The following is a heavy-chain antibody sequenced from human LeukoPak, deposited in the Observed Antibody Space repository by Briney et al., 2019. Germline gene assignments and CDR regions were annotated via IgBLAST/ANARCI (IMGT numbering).Heavy chain of an antibody. Sequence: GGSLRLSCAASGFTFDNYAMHWVRQAPGKGLEWLSIISWNSGYIGYADSVKDRFTIFRDNAKKSLDLQMNSLRAEDTAFYYCAKVRGTYSSGYFFDYWGQGTLVTVSS. J-gene: IGHJ4*02. CDR2: ISWNSGYI. D-gene: IGHD6-19*01. CDR1: GFTFDNYA. CDR3: AKVRGTYSSGYFFDY. V-gene: IGHV3-9*01.